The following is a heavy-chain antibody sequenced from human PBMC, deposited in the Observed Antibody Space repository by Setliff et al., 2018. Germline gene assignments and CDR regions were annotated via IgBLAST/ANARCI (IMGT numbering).Heavy chain of an antibody. D-gene: IGHD6-13*01. CDR1: GFTFSNYA. CDR2: ITGSGDNT. J-gene: IGHJ4*02. V-gene: IGHV3-23*01. Sequence: GVSLRLSCAASGFTFSNYAMIWVRQAPGKGLEWVSLITGSGDNTYYADSVRGRFTVSRDNSKNTLFLQMNSLRDEDAAVYYCAKDRPQQQQLIPWDWGQGTLVTVSS. CDR3: AKDRPQQQQLIPWD.